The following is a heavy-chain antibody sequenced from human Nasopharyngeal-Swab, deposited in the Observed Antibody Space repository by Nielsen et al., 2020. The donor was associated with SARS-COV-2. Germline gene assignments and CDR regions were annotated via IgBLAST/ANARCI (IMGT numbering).Heavy chain of an antibody. CDR3: ASGQCINGVCNPTDGLDV. V-gene: IGHV1-45*02. Sequence: SAKVSCKASGFSITYRFLHWMRQAPGQALEWMGWITPFNGNAKYAQNFQGRVSITRDGSRTTASLELSSLRPDDTAMYFCASGQCINGVCNPTDGLDVWGQGTSVTVS. J-gene: IGHJ6*02. CDR1: GFSITYRF. D-gene: IGHD2-8*01. CDR2: ITPFNGNA.